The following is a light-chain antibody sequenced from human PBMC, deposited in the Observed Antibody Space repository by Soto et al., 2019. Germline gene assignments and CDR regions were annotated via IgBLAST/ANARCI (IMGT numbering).Light chain of an antibody. V-gene: IGKV3-20*01. Sequence: ENVLTQSPGTLSLSPGERATLSCRASQSVSSNYLAWYQQKPGQAPRLFIYGASSRATGITDRFSGSGSGTDFTLPISRMEPEDFAVYYCQQYGSSPLTFGGGTKVEIK. CDR2: GAS. CDR3: QQYGSSPLT. CDR1: QSVSSNY. J-gene: IGKJ4*01.